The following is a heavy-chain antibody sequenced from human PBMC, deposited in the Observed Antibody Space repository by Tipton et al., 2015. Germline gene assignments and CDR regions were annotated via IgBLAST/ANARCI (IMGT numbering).Heavy chain of an antibody. CDR3: ARDPQTMVRGVDWFDL. CDR2: ISGSGGRT. Sequence: GSLRLSCAASGFTFSSYAMSWVRQAPGKGLEWVSAISGSGGRTYYTDSAKGRFTISRDNSKNTLFLQMNSLRAEDTAVYYCARDPQTMVRGVDWFDLWGQGTLVTVSS. D-gene: IGHD3-10*01. J-gene: IGHJ5*02. V-gene: IGHV3-23*01. CDR1: GFTFSSYA.